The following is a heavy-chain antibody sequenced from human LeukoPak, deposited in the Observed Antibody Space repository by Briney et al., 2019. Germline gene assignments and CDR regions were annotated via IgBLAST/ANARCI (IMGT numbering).Heavy chain of an antibody. CDR3: ARDDPQYDILTGCYLDY. D-gene: IGHD3-9*01. J-gene: IGHJ4*02. Sequence: SVKVSCKASGGTFSSYAISWVRQAPGQGLEWMGRIIPILGIANYAQKFQGRVTITADKSTSTAYMELSSLRSEDTAVYYCARDDPQYDILTGCYLDYWGQGTLVTVSS. CDR1: GGTFSSYA. CDR2: IIPILGIA. V-gene: IGHV1-69*04.